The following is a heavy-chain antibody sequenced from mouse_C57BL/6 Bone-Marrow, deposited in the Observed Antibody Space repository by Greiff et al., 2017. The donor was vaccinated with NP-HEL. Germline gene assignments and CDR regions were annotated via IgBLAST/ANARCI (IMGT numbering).Heavy chain of an antibody. J-gene: IGHJ2*01. Sequence: QVQLQQSDAELVKPGASVKISCKVSGYTFTDHTIHWMKQRPEQGLEWIGYIYPRDGSTKYNEQFKGKATLTADKSSSTAYMQLNSLTSEDSAVYCCARRGYYGSSYYFDYGGQGTTLTVSS. D-gene: IGHD1-1*01. CDR3: ARRGYYGSSYYFDY. V-gene: IGHV1-78*01. CDR2: IYPRDGST. CDR1: GYTFTDHT.